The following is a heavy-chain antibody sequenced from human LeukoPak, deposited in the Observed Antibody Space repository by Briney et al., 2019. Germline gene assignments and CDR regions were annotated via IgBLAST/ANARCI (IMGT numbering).Heavy chain of an antibody. V-gene: IGHV1-69*13. CDR2: IIPIFGTA. Sequence: ASVKVSCKASGGTFSSYAISWVRQAPGQGLEWMGGIIPIFGTANYAQKFQGRVTITADESTSTAYMELSSLRSEDTAVYYCARDLEDHGGNSGWGQGTLVTVSS. J-gene: IGHJ4*02. CDR1: GGTFSSYA. D-gene: IGHD4-23*01. CDR3: ARDLEDHGGNSG.